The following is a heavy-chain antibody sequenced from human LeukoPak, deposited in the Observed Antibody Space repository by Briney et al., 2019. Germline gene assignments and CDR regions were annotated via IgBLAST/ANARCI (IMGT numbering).Heavy chain of an antibody. CDR2: ISGSGGNT. CDR1: GFTFSSYA. J-gene: IGHJ4*02. V-gene: IGHV3-23*01. CDR3: AKGKYSYGNLPFDY. Sequence: PGGSLRLSCAASGFTFSSYAMSWVRQAPGKGLEWVSAISGSGGNTYYADSVKGRFTISRDNSKNTLYLQMNSLRAEDTAVYYCAKGKYSYGNLPFDYWGQGTLVTVSS. D-gene: IGHD5-18*01.